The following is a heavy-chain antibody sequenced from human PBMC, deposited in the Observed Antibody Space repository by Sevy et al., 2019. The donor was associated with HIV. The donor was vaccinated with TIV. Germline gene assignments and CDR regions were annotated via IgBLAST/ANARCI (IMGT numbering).Heavy chain of an antibody. CDR3: ARDLHTRYDYGDYFDY. CDR2: IYTSGST. J-gene: IGHJ4*02. Sequence: SETLSLTCTVSGGSISSYYWSWIRQPAGKGLEWIGRIYTSGSTNYNPPLKSRVTMSVDTSKNQFSLKLSSVTAADTAVYYCARDLHTRYDYGDYFDYWGQGTLVTVSS. V-gene: IGHV4-4*07. D-gene: IGHD4-17*01. CDR1: GGSISSYY.